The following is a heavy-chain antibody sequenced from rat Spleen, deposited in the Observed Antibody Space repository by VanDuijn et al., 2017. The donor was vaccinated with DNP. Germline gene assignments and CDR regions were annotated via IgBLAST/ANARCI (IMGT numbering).Heavy chain of an antibody. CDR2: ISYSGYT. V-gene: IGHV3-1*01. Sequence: EVQLQESGPGLVKPSQSLSLTCSVTGYSITSNYWAWIRKFPGNKMEWMGYISYSGYTGYNPSLKSRISIARDTSKNQFFLQLNSVTTEDTATYYCAKGPNYGGWSDYFDYWGQGVMVTVSS. CDR3: AKGPNYGGWSDYFDY. D-gene: IGHD1-11*01. CDR1: GYSITSNY. J-gene: IGHJ2*01.